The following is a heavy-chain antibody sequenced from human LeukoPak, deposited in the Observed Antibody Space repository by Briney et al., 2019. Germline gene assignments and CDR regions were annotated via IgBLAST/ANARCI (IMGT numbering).Heavy chain of an antibody. J-gene: IGHJ4*02. CDR1: GFTFRNYA. CDR2: MSGSGAGT. Sequence: GGSLRLSCAASGFTFRNYAMTWVRQAPGKGLEWVSAMSGSGAGTYYADSVKGRFTVSRDNSEKTLYLQMNSLRAEDTAVYYCAKTFYYDSSGYWDDWGQGTLVTVSS. D-gene: IGHD3-22*01. CDR3: AKTFYYDSSGYWDD. V-gene: IGHV3-23*01.